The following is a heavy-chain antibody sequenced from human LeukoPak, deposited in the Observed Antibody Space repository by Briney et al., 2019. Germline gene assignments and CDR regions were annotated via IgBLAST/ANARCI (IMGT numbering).Heavy chain of an antibody. J-gene: IGHJ4*02. CDR1: GGTFSSYA. V-gene: IGHV1-69*05. CDR2: IIPIFGTA. Sequence: SVKVPCKASGGTFSSYAISWVRQAPGQGLEWMGRIIPIFGTANYAQKFQGRDTITTDESTSTAYMELSSLRSEDTAVYYCARDDGILYHGPFDYWGQGTLVTVSS. CDR3: ARDDGILYHGPFDY. D-gene: IGHD2-8*01.